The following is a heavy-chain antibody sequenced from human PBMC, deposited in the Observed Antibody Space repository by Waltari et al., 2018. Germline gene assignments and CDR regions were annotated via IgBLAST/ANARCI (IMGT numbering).Heavy chain of an antibody. Sequence: QLQLQESGPGLVKPSETLSLTCTVSGGSISSSSYYWGWIRQPPGKGLEWIGSIYYSGSTYYNPSLKSRVTISVDTSKNQFSLKRSSLRSEDTAVYYCATSGLPMITFGGVIVDNWFDPWGQGTLVTVSS. J-gene: IGHJ5*02. CDR3: ATSGLPMITFGGVIVDNWFDP. CDR1: GGSISSSSYY. V-gene: IGHV4-39*07. CDR2: IYYSGST. D-gene: IGHD3-16*02.